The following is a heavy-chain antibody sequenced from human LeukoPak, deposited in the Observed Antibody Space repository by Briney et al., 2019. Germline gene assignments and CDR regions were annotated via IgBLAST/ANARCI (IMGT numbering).Heavy chain of an antibody. CDR3: AKDYGYSSSWYDY. D-gene: IGHD6-13*01. Sequence: GRSLRLSCEASGFTFDDYGMHWVRQAPGKGLEWVSTISWNNASVGYVDSVKGRFTISRDNAKKTLYLQMNSLRPEDTALYYCAKDYGYSSSWYDYWGQGTLVTVSS. CDR2: ISWNNASV. CDR1: GFTFDDYG. J-gene: IGHJ4*02. V-gene: IGHV3-9*01.